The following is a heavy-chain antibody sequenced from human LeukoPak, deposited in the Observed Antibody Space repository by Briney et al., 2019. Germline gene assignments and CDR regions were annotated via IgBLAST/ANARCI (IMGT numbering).Heavy chain of an antibody. Sequence: SETLSLTCTVSGGSISSSSYYWGWIRQPPGKGLEWIGYIYYSGSTNYNPSLKSRVTISVDTSKNQFSLKLTSVTAADTAVYYCARVYYSSSYDYWYFDLWGRGTLVTVSS. CDR1: GGSISSSSYY. D-gene: IGHD6-13*01. V-gene: IGHV4-61*05. CDR2: IYYSGST. CDR3: ARVYYSSSYDYWYFDL. J-gene: IGHJ2*01.